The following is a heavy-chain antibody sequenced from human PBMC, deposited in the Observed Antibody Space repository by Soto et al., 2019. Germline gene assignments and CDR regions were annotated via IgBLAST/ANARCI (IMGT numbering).Heavy chain of an antibody. J-gene: IGHJ4*02. CDR1: GXTFSSYV. D-gene: IGHD1-7*01. CDR2: ISYDGSNK. Sequence: GSLRLSCAASGXTFSSYVMHWVRQAPGKGLEWVAVISYDGSNKYYADSVKGRFTISRDNSKNTLYLQMDSLRGEDTAVYYCARAPATGTVDYWGQGTLATVS. CDR3: ARAPATGTVDY. V-gene: IGHV3-30*03.